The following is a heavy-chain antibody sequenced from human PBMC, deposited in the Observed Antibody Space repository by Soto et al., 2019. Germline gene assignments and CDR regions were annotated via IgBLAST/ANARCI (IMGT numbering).Heavy chain of an antibody. D-gene: IGHD2-15*01. Sequence: SENLSVSSTVADGSISIYYWSWISHHPGKGLEWIGYIYFIGSTYYNPSLKSRVSISLDTSKNQCSLKLSSVTAADTAVYYCARGTGGNWAAFDICGQRTMVTV. CDR3: ARGTGGNWAAFDI. V-gene: IGHV4-59*06. CDR2: IYFIGST. CDR1: DGSISIYY. J-gene: IGHJ3*02.